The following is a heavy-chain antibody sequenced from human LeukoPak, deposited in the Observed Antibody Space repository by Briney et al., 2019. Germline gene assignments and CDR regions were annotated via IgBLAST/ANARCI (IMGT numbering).Heavy chain of an antibody. J-gene: IGHJ5*02. CDR1: GGSISSYY. CDR2: IYTSGST. Sequence: SETLSLTCTVSGGSISSYYWSWIRQPAGKGLEWIGRIYTSGSTNYNPSLKSRVTMSVDTSKNQFSLKLSSVTAADTAVYYCARDAGGITMVRGVNWFDPWGQGTLVTVSS. CDR3: ARDAGGITMVRGVNWFDP. V-gene: IGHV4-4*07. D-gene: IGHD3-10*01.